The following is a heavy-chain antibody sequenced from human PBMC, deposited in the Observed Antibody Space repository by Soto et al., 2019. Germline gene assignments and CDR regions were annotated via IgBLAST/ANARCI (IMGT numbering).Heavy chain of an antibody. V-gene: IGHV3-49*03. CDR2: IRSKAYGGTT. CDR1: GFTFGDYA. J-gene: IGHJ4*02. CDR3: TSSGGQGYTAMAY. Sequence: GGSLRLSCTASGFTFGDYAMSWFRQAPGKGLEWVGFIRSKAYGGTTEYAASVKGRFTISRDDSKSIAYLQMNSLKTEDTAVYYCTSSGGQGYTAMAYWGQGTLVTVSS. D-gene: IGHD5-18*01.